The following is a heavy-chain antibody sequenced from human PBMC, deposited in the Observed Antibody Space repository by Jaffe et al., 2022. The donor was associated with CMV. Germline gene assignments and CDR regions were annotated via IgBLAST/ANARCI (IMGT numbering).Heavy chain of an antibody. J-gene: IGHJ6*02. Sequence: EVQLLESGGGLVQPGGSLRLSCAASGFTFSSYAMSWVRQAPGKGLEWVSAISGSGGSTYYADSVKGRFTISRDNSKNTLYLQMNSLRAEDTAVYYCASGGPISDEGYCSSTSCSVYYYGMDVWGQGTTVTVSS. CDR2: ISGSGGST. D-gene: IGHD2-2*01. CDR3: ASGGPISDEGYCSSTSCSVYYYGMDV. CDR1: GFTFSSYA. V-gene: IGHV3-23*01.